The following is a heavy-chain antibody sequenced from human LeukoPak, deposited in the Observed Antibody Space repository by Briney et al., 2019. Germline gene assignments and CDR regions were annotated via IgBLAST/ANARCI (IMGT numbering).Heavy chain of an antibody. J-gene: IGHJ2*01. CDR3: ARVVDTAMATPLFDL. CDR2: INTNTGNP. Sequence: ASVKVSCKASGYTFTSYARNWVRQAPGQGLEWMGWINTNTGNPTYAQGFTGRFVFSLDASVSTAYLQISSLKAEDTAVYYCARVVDTAMATPLFDLWGRGTLVTVSS. CDR1: GYTFTSYA. V-gene: IGHV7-4-1*02. D-gene: IGHD5-18*01.